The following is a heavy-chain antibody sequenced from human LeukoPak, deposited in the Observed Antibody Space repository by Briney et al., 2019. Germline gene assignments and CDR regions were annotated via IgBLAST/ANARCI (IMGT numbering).Heavy chain of an antibody. CDR1: GGSISSYY. V-gene: IGHV4-59*01. D-gene: IGHD3-22*01. J-gene: IGHJ6*02. CDR2: IYYSGST. CDR3: ARCFYDSSGYYLPRAGDYYYGMDV. Sequence: SETLSLTCTVSGGSISSYYWSWIRQPPGKGLEWIGYIYYSGSTNYNPSLKSRVTISVDTSKNQFSLKLSSVTAADTAVYYCARCFYDSSGYYLPRAGDYYYGMDVWGQGTTVTVSS.